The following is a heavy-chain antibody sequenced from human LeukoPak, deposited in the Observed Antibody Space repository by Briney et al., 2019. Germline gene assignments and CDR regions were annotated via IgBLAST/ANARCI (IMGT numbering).Heavy chain of an antibody. V-gene: IGHV3-21*01. CDR1: GFTFSDYY. J-gene: IGHJ4*02. CDR2: ISSSSSYI. Sequence: GGSLRLSCAASGFTFSDYYMNWVRQAPGKGLEWVSSISSSSSYIYYADSVKGRFTISRDNAKNSLYLQMNSLRAEDTAVYYCARDGDPSGFDYFDYWGQGTLVTVSS. D-gene: IGHD7-27*01. CDR3: ARDGDPSGFDYFDY.